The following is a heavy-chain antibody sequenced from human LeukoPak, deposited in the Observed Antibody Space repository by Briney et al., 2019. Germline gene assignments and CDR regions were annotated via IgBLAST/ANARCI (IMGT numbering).Heavy chain of an antibody. CDR1: GGSISSYY. CDR2: LYYSGST. Sequence: SETLSLTCTASGGSISSYYWNWIRQPPGKGLERIGYLYYSGSTNYTPSLKSRVTISVDTSKNQFSLKLSSVTAADTAVYYCARLRRAGWLEYYFDYWGQGTLVTVPS. D-gene: IGHD6-19*01. J-gene: IGHJ4*02. V-gene: IGHV4-59*01. CDR3: ARLRRAGWLEYYFDY.